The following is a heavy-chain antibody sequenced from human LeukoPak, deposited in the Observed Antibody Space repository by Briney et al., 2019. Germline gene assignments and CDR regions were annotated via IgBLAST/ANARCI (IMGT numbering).Heavy chain of an antibody. CDR2: VSGYNANT. CDR3: ARGPGGWPNDAFDI. Sequence: GASVKVSCKTSGYTFSNYGINWVRQAPGQGLEWMGWVSGYNANTNYAQKLQGRVTMTTDTSTSTAYMELRSLRSDDTAVYYCARGPGGWPNDAFDIWGQGTMVTVSS. J-gene: IGHJ3*02. V-gene: IGHV1-18*01. CDR1: GYTFSNYG. D-gene: IGHD6-19*01.